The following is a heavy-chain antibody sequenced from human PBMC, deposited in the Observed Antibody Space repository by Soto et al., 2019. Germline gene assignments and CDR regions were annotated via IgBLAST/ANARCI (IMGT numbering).Heavy chain of an antibody. CDR2: VYYSGTT. V-gene: IGHV4-61*01. J-gene: IGHJ4*02. D-gene: IGHD4-17*01. CDR1: GGSVSNKTYY. CDR3: ARTTAVPNTLRSRYFFDY. Sequence: QVQLQESGPGLLKPSETLSLTCSVSGGSVSNKTYYWSWIRQPPGKRLEWIGYVYYSGTTNYNPSLKSRVTISVDLSKNQFSLGLSSVTTADTALYYCARTTAVPNTLRSRYFFDYWGQGTLVTVSS.